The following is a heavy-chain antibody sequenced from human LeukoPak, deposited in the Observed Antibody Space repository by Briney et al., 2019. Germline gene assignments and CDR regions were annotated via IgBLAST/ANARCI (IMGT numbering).Heavy chain of an antibody. CDR1: GFTFSRYW. CDR2: IKEDGSET. D-gene: IGHD3-16*01. V-gene: IGHV3-7*01. Sequence: GGSLRLSCAASGFTFSRYWMSWVRQAPGKGLEWVANIKEDGSETYYADSVKGRFTISRDSAKSSLFLQMNSLRAEDTAVYYCARDDEFTLGTDSWGQGTLVTVSS. CDR3: ARDDEFTLGTDS. J-gene: IGHJ4*02.